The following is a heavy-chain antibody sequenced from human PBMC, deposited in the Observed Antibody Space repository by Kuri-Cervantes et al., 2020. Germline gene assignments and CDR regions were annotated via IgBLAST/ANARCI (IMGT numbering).Heavy chain of an antibody. CDR3: ARGPGSRYYYYYIDV. D-gene: IGHD1-14*01. CDR2: INHSGST. V-gene: IGHV4-34*01. Sequence: SETLSLTCAVYGGSFSGYFWSWIRQPPGKGLEWIGEINHSGSTNYNPSLKSRVTISVDTSKNQFSLKLSSVTAADTAVYSCARGPGSRYYYYYIDVWGKGTTVTVSS. CDR1: GGSFSGYF. J-gene: IGHJ6*03.